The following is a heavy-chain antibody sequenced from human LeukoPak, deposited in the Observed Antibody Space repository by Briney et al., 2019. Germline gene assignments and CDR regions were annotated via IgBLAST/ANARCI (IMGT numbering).Heavy chain of an antibody. CDR2: IYYSGST. V-gene: IGHV4-39*07. Sequence: SETLSLTCTVSGGSISSSSYYWGWIRQPPGKGLEWIGSIYYSGSTYYNPSLKSRVTISVDTSKNQFSLKLSSVTAADTAVYYCARQQQRNNWFDPWGQGTLVTVSS. D-gene: IGHD6-13*01. J-gene: IGHJ5*02. CDR1: GGSISSSSYY. CDR3: ARQQQRNNWFDP.